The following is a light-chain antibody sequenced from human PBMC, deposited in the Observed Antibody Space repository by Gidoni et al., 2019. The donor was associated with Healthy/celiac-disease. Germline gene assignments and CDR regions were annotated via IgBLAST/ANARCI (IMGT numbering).Light chain of an antibody. CDR1: QSVSSSY. J-gene: IGKJ1*01. V-gene: IGKV3-20*01. Sequence: EIVLTQSPGTLSLSPGERATLSCRASQSVSSSYLAWYQQKPGQAPRLLIYGASSRATGIPARFSGSGSGTDFTLTISRLEPEDFAVYYCQQGTFGQGTKVEIK. CDR3: QQGT. CDR2: GAS.